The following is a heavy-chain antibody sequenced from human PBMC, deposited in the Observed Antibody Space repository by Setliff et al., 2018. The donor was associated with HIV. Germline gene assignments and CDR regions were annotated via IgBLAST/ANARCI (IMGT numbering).Heavy chain of an antibody. CDR1: GGSISSSGPGYY. CDR2: VYYSGRT. V-gene: IGHV4-39*01. J-gene: IGHJ3*02. D-gene: IGHD5-18*01. CDR3: ARPRLGGTPMDRDAFDI. Sequence: PSETLSLTCTVSGGSISSSGPGYYWGWVRQPPGGGLEWIGSVYYSGRTYYNPSLRSRVTISVDGSGNQFSLRLTSVTATDTAVYYCARPRLGGTPMDRDAFDIWDQGTMVTVSS.